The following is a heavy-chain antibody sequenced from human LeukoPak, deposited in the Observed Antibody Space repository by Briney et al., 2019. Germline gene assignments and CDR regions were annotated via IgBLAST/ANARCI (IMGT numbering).Heavy chain of an antibody. D-gene: IGHD6-13*01. Sequence: GGSLRLSCAASGFTFSSYGMHWVRQAPGKGLEWVAFIRYDGSNKYYADSVKGRFTISRDNSKNTLYLQMNSLRAEDTAVYYCAKVGMVYSSSWYMYYFDYWGQGTLVTVSS. CDR1: GFTFSSYG. CDR3: AKVGMVYSSSWYMYYFDY. V-gene: IGHV3-30*02. J-gene: IGHJ4*02. CDR2: IRYDGSNK.